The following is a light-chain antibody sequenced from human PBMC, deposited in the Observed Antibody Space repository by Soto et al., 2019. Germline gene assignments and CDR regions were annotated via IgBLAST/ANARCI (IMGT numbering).Light chain of an antibody. CDR1: NSDVGAYNY. CDR3: CSYTTNNTWV. J-gene: IGLJ3*02. CDR2: EVN. V-gene: IGLV2-14*01. Sequence: QSALTQPASVSGSPGQSITICCTGTNSDVGAYNYVSWYQEHPGKAPKLIIYEVNDRPSGVSTRFSASKSGNTASLTISGLQPDDEADYYCCSYTTNNTWVFGGGTKLTVL.